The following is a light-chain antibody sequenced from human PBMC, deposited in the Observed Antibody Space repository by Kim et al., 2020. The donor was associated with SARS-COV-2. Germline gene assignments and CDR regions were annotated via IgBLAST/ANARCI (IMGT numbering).Light chain of an antibody. J-gene: IGKJ1*01. CDR3: QQYHTHST. CDR1: QNVNIW. V-gene: IGKV1-5*03. Sequence: PASVGDTVTITCRASQNVNIWLAWYQQTPGQVPKLLIHKTSGLQRGVPSRLSGGGSGTDFTLTIRSLQRDDFATYYFQQYHTHSTFGQGTKVDI. CDR2: KTS.